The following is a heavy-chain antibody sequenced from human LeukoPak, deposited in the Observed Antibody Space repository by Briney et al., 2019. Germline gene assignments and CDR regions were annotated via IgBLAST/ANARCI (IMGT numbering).Heavy chain of an antibody. CDR1: GGSFSGYY. CDR2: INHSGST. D-gene: IGHD5-24*01. J-gene: IGHJ4*02. Sequence: SETLSLTCAVYGGSFSGYYWSWIRQPPGKGLEWIGEINHSGSTNYNPSLKSRVTISVDTSKNQFSLKLSSVTAADTAVCYCASEMATISGPGYWGQGTLVTVSS. V-gene: IGHV4-34*01. CDR3: ASEMATISGPGY.